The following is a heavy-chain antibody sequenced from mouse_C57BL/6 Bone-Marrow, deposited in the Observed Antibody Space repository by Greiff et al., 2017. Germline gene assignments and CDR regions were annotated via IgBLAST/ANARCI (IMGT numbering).Heavy chain of an antibody. CDR3: ARGYGSSGDY. V-gene: IGHV1-31*01. CDR2: IYPYNGVS. D-gene: IGHD1-1*01. J-gene: IGHJ2*01. Sequence: EVKLMESGPELVKPGASVKISCKASGYSFTGYYMHWVKQSHGNILDWIGYIYPYNGVSSYNQKFKGKATWTVDKSSSTAYMELRRLTSEDSAVYYCARGYGSSGDYWGQGTTLTVSS. CDR1: GYSFTGYY.